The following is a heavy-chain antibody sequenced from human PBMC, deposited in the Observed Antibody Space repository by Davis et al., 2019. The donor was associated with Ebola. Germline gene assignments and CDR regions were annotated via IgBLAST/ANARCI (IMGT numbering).Heavy chain of an antibody. CDR1: GFALRSYW. D-gene: IGHD5/OR15-5a*01. J-gene: IGHJ4*02. CDR2: LKKDGTIK. CDR3: ARDPIQASRVYVSGDY. V-gene: IGHV3-7*01. Sequence: GESLKIPFAASGFALRSYWMRWVRQAPGKGLAWVANLKKDGTIKYYVDSVKGRFTISRDNAMNSLDLQMNNLRAEDAAVYYCARDPIQASRVYVSGDYWGQGTLVTVSS.